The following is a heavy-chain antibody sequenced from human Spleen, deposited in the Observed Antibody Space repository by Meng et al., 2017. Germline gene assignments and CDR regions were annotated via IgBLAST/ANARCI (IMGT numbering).Heavy chain of an antibody. Sequence: QVQVGASGAGVGKPGSSVKVSCKASGGTFSSSAINWVRQATGQGLEWVGGIIPISGTTNYAQRFQGRVTMTGDTSISTAYMELSGLRSDDTAMYYCARDEDISAAGKLFGDYWGQGTLVTVSS. D-gene: IGHD6-13*01. V-gene: IGHV1-69*14. CDR3: ARDEDISAAGKLFGDY. CDR2: IIPISGTT. J-gene: IGHJ4*02. CDR1: GGTFSSSA.